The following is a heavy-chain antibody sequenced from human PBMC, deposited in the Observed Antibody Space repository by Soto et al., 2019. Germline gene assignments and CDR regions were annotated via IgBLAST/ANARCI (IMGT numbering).Heavy chain of an antibody. D-gene: IGHD3-22*01. CDR1: VGSIISFGYY. J-gene: IGHJ4*02. CDR2: MHTSGST. Sequence: SETRSLTCTFSVGSIISFGYYWTCILQPSWKGLDWIGRMHTSGSTNYNPSLKSRVTMSTDTSKNQFSLKLSSVTAADTAVYYCARERVDYFDSSGYYYATDYWGQGTLVTVSS. CDR3: ARERVDYFDSSGYYYATDY. V-gene: IGHV4-61*02.